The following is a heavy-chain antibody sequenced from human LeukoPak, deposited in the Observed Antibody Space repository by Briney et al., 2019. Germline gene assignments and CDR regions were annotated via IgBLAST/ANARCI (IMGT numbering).Heavy chain of an antibody. CDR1: GFTFSSHW. CDR2: IKYDASST. CDR3: ARGATYAYYQVY. J-gene: IGHJ4*02. D-gene: IGHD1-26*01. Sequence: PGGSLRLSCADSGFTFSSHWMHWVRQAPGKGLVWVSRIKYDASSTSYADSVKGRFTISRDNAKNTLYLQMNSLRAEDTAVYYCARGATYAYYQVYWGQGTLVTVSS. V-gene: IGHV3-74*01.